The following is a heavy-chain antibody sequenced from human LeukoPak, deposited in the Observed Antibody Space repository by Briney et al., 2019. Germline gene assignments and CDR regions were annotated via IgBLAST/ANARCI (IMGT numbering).Heavy chain of an antibody. Sequence: GGSLRLSCAASAFTFSRYGMHWVRQAPGKGLEWVAVISYDGSETYYADSVKGRFTISRDNSKNTLYVQMNSLRAEDTAVYYCARDGPSGYSYGYVAYWGQGTLVTVSS. J-gene: IGHJ4*02. CDR2: ISYDGSET. CDR3: ARDGPSGYSYGYVAY. D-gene: IGHD5-18*01. V-gene: IGHV3-30*19. CDR1: AFTFSRYG.